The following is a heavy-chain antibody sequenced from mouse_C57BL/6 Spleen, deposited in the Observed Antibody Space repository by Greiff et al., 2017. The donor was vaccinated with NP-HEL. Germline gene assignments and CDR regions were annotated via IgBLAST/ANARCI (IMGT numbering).Heavy chain of an antibody. CDR1: GFSLTSYG. CDR3: DKNYGSLAFEY. J-gene: IGHJ2*01. D-gene: IGHD1-1*01. V-gene: IGHV2-3*01. CDR2: ICGDGST. Sequence: VKVVESGPGLVAPSQSLSITCTVSGFSLTSYGVSWVRQPPGKGLEWLGVICGDGSTTYHSALISRLSISKDNSKSQVFLKLNSLQTDDTATDDCDKNYGSLAFEYWGKGTTLTVS.